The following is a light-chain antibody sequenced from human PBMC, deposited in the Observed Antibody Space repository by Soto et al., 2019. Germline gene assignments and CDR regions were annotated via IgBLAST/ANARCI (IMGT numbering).Light chain of an antibody. CDR1: QSVSSN. CDR3: QQYDNWPRT. Sequence: IVLTQSPATLSVSPGERATLSCRASQSVSSNLAWYQHKPGQAPRLLIYGASSRAPGIPARFSGSGSGTEFTLTISSLQSEDFAVYYCQQYDNWPRTFGQGTKVDIK. J-gene: IGKJ1*01. CDR2: GAS. V-gene: IGKV3-15*01.